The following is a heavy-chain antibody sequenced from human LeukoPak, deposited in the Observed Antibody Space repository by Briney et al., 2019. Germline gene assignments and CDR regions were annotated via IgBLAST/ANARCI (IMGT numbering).Heavy chain of an antibody. D-gene: IGHD6-19*01. Sequence: GASVKVSCKASGYTFTGYYIHWVRQAPGQGLEWMGRFSPNSGGTNYAQKFQARVTMTRDTSISTAYMELSGLTSDDTAVYYCARVGEQWLARGEYYFDYWGQGTLVTVSS. J-gene: IGHJ4*02. CDR1: GYTFTGYY. CDR3: ARVGEQWLARGEYYFDY. CDR2: FSPNSGGT. V-gene: IGHV1-2*06.